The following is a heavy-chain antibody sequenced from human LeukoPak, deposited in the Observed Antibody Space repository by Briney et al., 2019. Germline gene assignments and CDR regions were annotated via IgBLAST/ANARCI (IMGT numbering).Heavy chain of an antibody. CDR1: GGSFSGYY. V-gene: IGHV4-34*01. Sequence: PSETLSLTCAVYGGSFSGYYWSWIRQPPGKGLEWIGEINHSGSTNYNPSLKSRVTISVDTSKNQFSLKLSSATAADTAVYYCARQMVHGSGSYYSRFDYWGQGTLVTVSS. D-gene: IGHD3-10*01. CDR3: ARQMVHGSGSYYSRFDY. CDR2: INHSGST. J-gene: IGHJ4*02.